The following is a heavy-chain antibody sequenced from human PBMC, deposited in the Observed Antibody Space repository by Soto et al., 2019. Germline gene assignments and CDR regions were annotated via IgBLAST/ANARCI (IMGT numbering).Heavy chain of an antibody. J-gene: IGHJ4*02. D-gene: IGHD3-22*01. V-gene: IGHV4-39*01. CDR1: GGSSSSTTYY. CDR3: AGQSYDSGGYFFDS. CDR2: IYSGGNT. Sequence: SETLSLTCTVSGGSSSSTTYYWGWIRQSPGKGLEWIGNIYSGGNTYYNPSLKSRVTISVDTSKSHLSLQLISVTAADTAVYYCAGQSYDSGGYFFDSWGQGTLVTISS.